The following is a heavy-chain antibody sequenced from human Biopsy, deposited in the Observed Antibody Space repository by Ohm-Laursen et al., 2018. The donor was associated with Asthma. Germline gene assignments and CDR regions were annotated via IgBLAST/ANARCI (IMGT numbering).Heavy chain of an antibody. CDR1: GGSITSSSYY. J-gene: IGHJ4*02. D-gene: IGHD3-22*01. CDR3: VRHQYSSSWSTFDY. Sequence: TLSLTCTVSGGSITSSSYYWGWIRQPPGKGMEWIGSMYNSGSPYSHPSLKSRTTISVNTSKNSLSLKMSSVTAADTAVYFCVRHQYSSSWSTFDYWGQGALVTVSS. CDR2: MYNSGSP. V-gene: IGHV4-39*01.